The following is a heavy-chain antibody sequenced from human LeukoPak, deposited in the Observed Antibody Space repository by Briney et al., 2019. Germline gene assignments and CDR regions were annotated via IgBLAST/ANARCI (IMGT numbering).Heavy chain of an antibody. CDR1: GYTFTSYG. CDR3: GRLPGYSTSRGHY. J-gene: IGHJ4*02. D-gene: IGHD6-13*01. Sequence: GASVKVSCKASGYTFTSYGISWVRQAPGQGLEWMGWINPNSGGTNYAQKFQDRVAMTRDTSINTAYMELSRLRSDDTAMYYCGRLPGYSTSRGHYWGQGTLVTVSS. CDR2: INPNSGGT. V-gene: IGHV1-2*02.